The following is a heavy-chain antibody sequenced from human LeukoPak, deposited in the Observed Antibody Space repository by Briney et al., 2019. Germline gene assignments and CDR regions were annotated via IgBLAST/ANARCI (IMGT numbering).Heavy chain of an antibody. Sequence: SETLSLTCNVSGDSMNSHHWTWIRQPPGKGLELIGHIHSSGSTTYTPSLKSRVTVSLDTSKNQFSLKLSSVTAADTALYYCARFSSGCTTASCYVDYWGQGILVTVSS. CDR1: GDSMNSHH. V-gene: IGHV4-59*11. CDR2: IHSSGST. CDR3: ARFSSGCTTASCYVDY. D-gene: IGHD2-2*01. J-gene: IGHJ4*02.